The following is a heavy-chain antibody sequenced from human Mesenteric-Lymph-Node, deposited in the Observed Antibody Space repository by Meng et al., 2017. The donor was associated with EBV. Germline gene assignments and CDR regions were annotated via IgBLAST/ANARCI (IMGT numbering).Heavy chain of an antibody. CDR1: GDSISSNNW. D-gene: IGHD4-17*01. CDR3: ARNGDYNPGLF. V-gene: IGHV4-4*02. Sequence: QVLLQEPVPVLVKPSAXLSVTCAVSGDSISSNNWWSWVRQPPGKGLEWIGEIHHSGTTNYNPSLKSRVTISVDKSKNQFSLQLTSVTAADTAVYFCARNGDYNPGLFWGQGTLVTVSS. CDR2: IHHSGTT. J-gene: IGHJ4*02.